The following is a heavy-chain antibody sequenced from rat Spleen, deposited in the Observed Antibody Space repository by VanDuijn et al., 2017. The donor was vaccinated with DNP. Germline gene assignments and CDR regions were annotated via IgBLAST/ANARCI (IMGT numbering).Heavy chain of an antibody. V-gene: IGHV3-1*01. CDR3: ARWPGYNPPYAMDA. J-gene: IGHJ4*01. CDR2: ITYSGNT. CDR1: GYSITSNY. D-gene: IGHD1-4*01. Sequence: EVQLQESGPGLVKPSQSLSLTCSVTGYSITSNYWGWIRKFPGNKMENMGHITYSGNTNYNPSLKSRISITRDTSKNQLFLQVNSVTTEDTATYYCARWPGYNPPYAMDAWGQGTSVTVSS.